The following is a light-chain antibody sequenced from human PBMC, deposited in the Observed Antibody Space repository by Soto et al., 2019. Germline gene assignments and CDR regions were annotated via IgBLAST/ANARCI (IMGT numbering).Light chain of an antibody. Sequence: INPCPTSAAASVGGSVTITYRESQGINNWLAWYQQKPGKAPELLIYALSYLQSGVPSRFSGSGSGTDFTLKISSLEPEDFATYFCKQSSVCPPTLGGGTKVDSK. V-gene: IGKV1-12*01. CDR3: KQSSVCPPT. CDR1: QGINNW. J-gene: IGKJ4*01. CDR2: ALS.